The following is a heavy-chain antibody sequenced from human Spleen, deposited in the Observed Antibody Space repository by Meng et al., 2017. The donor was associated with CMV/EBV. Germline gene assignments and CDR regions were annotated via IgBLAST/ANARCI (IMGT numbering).Heavy chain of an antibody. CDR3: ARDFDFRSGKDYGMDV. J-gene: IGHJ6*02. V-gene: IGHV3-74*01. CDR2: INSDGSST. CDR1: GFTFSSYW. Sequence: GESLKISCAASGFTFSSYWMHWVRQAPGKGLMWVSHINSDGSSTSSADSVKGRFTISRDNAKNTLYLQMNSLRAEDTAVYYCARDFDFRSGKDYGMDVWGQGTTVTVSS. D-gene: IGHD3-3*01.